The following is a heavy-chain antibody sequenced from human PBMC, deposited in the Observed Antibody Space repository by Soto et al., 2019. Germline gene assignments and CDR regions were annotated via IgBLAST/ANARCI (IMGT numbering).Heavy chain of an antibody. Sequence: QVQLVESGGGVVQPGRSLRLSCAASGFTFSSYGMHWVRQAPGKGLEWVAVIWYDGSNKYYADSVKGRFTISRDNSKNTLYLQMNSLRAEDTAVYYCARDPRIASFGFDRWGRGTLVTVSS. CDR2: IWYDGSNK. V-gene: IGHV3-33*01. CDR3: ARDPRIASFGFDR. CDR1: GFTFSSYG. J-gene: IGHJ2*01. D-gene: IGHD3-10*01.